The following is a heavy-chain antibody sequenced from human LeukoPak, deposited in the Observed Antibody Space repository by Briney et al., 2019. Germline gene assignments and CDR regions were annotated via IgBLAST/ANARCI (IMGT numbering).Heavy chain of an antibody. V-gene: IGHV4-39*05. J-gene: IGHJ4*02. CDR2: IYYSGST. Sequence: PSETPSLTCTGSGGSLSSSYYYWGWVRQPPGKGLEGVGSIYYSGSTDYNPTLKSRVTISVDTSKKQLSLKLRSVTAADTAVYYCARLGDEGYSYGSLDYWGQGTLVTVSS. CDR3: ARLGDEGYSYGSLDY. D-gene: IGHD5-18*01. CDR1: GGSLSSSYYY.